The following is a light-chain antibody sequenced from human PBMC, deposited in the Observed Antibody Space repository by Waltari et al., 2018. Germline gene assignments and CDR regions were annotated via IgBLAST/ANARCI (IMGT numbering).Light chain of an antibody. CDR1: SSNIGAGYY. CDR2: GNT. CDR3: QSYDNSLTVL. V-gene: IGLV1-40*01. Sequence: QSVLTQPPSVSGAPGQRVTISCTGSSSNIGAGYYVHWYQQLPGRAPKLLIYGNTNRPSGVPDRFSGSKSGTSASLAITGLQAEDEADYYCQSYDNSLTVLFGGGTKLTVL. J-gene: IGLJ2*01.